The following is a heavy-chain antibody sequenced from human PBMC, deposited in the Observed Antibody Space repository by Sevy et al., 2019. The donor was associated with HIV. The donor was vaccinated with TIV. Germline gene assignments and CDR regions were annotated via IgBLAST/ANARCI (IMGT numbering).Heavy chain of an antibody. V-gene: IGHV1-18*01. Sequence: ASVKVSCKASGYTFTSYDTYVINWVRQAPGQGLEWMGWISLDKGNTHYAQNLQGRVTMTTETSTSTAYMELRSLRFDDTAVYFCARGNNGGNPLTLWGQGTLVTVSS. CDR1: GYTFTSYDTYV. CDR2: ISLDKGNT. D-gene: IGHD2-15*01. CDR3: ARGNNGGNPLTL. J-gene: IGHJ4*02.